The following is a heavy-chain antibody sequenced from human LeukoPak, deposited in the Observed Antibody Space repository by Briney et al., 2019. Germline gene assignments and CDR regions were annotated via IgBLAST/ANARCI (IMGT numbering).Heavy chain of an antibody. CDR2: IYYSGST. Sequence: SSETLSLTCTVSGGSVSSGSYYWSWIRQPPGEGLEWVAYIYYSGSTNYKPSLKSRVTISADTSTNQFSLKLNSVTVEDTAVYYCARGTGFCSGGSCYFDYWGQGTLVTVSS. V-gene: IGHV4-61*01. CDR3: ARGTGFCSGGSCYFDY. CDR1: GGSVSSGSYY. J-gene: IGHJ4*02. D-gene: IGHD2-15*01.